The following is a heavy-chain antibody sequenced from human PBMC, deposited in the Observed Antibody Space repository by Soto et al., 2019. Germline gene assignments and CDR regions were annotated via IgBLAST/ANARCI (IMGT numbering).Heavy chain of an antibody. CDR2: MNPNSGNT. CDR3: ARFPSRRRMVVLQNFFDY. D-gene: IGHD2-2*01. CDR1: GYTFTSYD. Sequence: QVQLVQSGAEVKKPGASVKVSCKASGYTFTSYDINWVRQATGQGLEWMGWMNPNSGNTGYAQKLQGRVTMTRNTSISTAYMELSSLRSEDTAVYYCARFPSRRRMVVLQNFFDYWGQGTLVTVSS. V-gene: IGHV1-8*01. J-gene: IGHJ4*02.